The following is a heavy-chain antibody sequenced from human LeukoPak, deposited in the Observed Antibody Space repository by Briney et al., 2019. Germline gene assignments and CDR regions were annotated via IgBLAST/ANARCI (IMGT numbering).Heavy chain of an antibody. CDR3: GGLATPGLYFDY. J-gene: IGHJ4*02. D-gene: IGHD6-13*01. V-gene: IGHV4-31*03. CDR2: IHHSGST. Sequence: PSETLSPTCTVSGGSIRSDIYYWSWIRQHPGKGLEWIGYIHHSGSTFYNPSLKSRITISVDTSKYQFSLRLRSVTAADTAVYYCGGLATPGLYFDYWGLGTLVTVSS. CDR1: GGSIRSDIYY.